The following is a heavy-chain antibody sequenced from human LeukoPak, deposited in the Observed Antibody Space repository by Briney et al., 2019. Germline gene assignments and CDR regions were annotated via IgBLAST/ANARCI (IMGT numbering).Heavy chain of an antibody. Sequence: GGSLRLSCAASGFTFSTYTMNWVRQAPGKGLEWVSSISSSSFFISYADSVKGRFTISRDNAKNSLYLQMNSLRAEDTAVYYCARRPYYYDSLDYWGQGTLVTVSS. J-gene: IGHJ4*02. CDR3: ARRPYYYDSLDY. CDR1: GFTFSTYT. V-gene: IGHV3-21*01. CDR2: ISSSSFFI. D-gene: IGHD3-22*01.